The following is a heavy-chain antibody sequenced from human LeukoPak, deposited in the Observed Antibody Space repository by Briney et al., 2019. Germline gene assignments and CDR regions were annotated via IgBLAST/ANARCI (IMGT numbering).Heavy chain of an antibody. CDR2: INPNSGDT. V-gene: IGHV1-2*06. Sequence: ASVKVSCTASGYTFTGYYVHWVRQAPRQGLEWMGRINPNSGDTNYAQKFQGRVTMTRDTSISTAYMELSRLRSDDTAVYYCARDYCGGDCFPDYWGQGTLVTVSS. D-gene: IGHD2-21*02. J-gene: IGHJ4*02. CDR1: GYTFTGYY. CDR3: ARDYCGGDCFPDY.